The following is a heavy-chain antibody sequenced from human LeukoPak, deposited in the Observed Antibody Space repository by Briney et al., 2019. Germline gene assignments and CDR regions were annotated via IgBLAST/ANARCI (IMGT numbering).Heavy chain of an antibody. D-gene: IGHD4-17*01. CDR1: GFTFSSYA. Sequence: GRSLRLSCAASGFTFSSYAMHWVRQAPGKGLEWVAVISYDGSNKYYADSVKGRFTISRDNSKNTLYLQMNSLRAEDTAVYYCAKGDDYGRRFDAFDIWGQGTMVTVSS. CDR2: ISYDGSNK. CDR3: AKGDDYGRRFDAFDI. J-gene: IGHJ3*02. V-gene: IGHV3-30-3*01.